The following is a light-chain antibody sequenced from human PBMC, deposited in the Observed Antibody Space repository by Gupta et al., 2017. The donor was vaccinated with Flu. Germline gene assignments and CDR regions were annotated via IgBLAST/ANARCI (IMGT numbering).Light chain of an antibody. CDR3: QQRSVWPLT. CDR2: HAS. J-gene: IGKJ4*01. V-gene: IGKV3-11*01. CDR1: QSIGDY. Sequence: IVLTQSPVTLSLSPGVTATLSCRASQSIGDYLSWFQQKPGQAPRLLIYHASRRATGVPPRFSGSGSGTEFALTISSLEPEDCAIYYCQQRSVWPLTFGRGTKVEIK.